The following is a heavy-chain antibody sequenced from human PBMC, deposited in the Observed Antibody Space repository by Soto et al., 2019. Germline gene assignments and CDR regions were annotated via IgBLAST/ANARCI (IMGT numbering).Heavy chain of an antibody. V-gene: IGHV3-30*18. D-gene: IGHD5-12*01. J-gene: IGHJ4*02. CDR2: ASYDGSYK. CDR3: AEELSVVATTPDFDY. Sequence: QVQLVESGGGVVQPGRSLRLSCAASGFTFSSFGMHWVRQAPGKGLEWVAVASYDGSYKYYADSVKGRFTISRDNSKNTLYLKMNSLRAVATAVYYGAEELSVVATTPDFDYWGQGTLVTVSS. CDR1: GFTFSSFG.